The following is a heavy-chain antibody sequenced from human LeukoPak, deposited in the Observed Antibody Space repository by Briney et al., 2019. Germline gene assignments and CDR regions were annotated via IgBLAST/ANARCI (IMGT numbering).Heavy chain of an antibody. D-gene: IGHD5-18*01. V-gene: IGHV4-31*03. CDR3: ASGSVDTAMAPYYYYYGMDV. J-gene: IGHJ6*04. Sequence: SQTLSLTCTVSGRSISSGGFYWSWIRQHPGKGLEWIGYIYYSGSTYYNPSLKSRVTISVDPSKNQFSLKLSSVTAADTAVYYCASGSVDTAMAPYYYYYGMDVWGKGTTVTVSS. CDR1: GRSISSGGFY. CDR2: IYYSGST.